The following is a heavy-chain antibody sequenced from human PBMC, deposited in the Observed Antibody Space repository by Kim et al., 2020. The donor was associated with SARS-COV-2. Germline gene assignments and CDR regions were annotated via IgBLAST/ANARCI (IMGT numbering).Heavy chain of an antibody. D-gene: IGHD1-1*01. CDR1: GYTFTSYG. CDR3: ASGQLGYYYYYGMDV. CDR2: ISAYNGNT. J-gene: IGHJ6*02. Sequence: ASVKVSCKASGYTFTSYGISWVRQAPGQGLEWMGWISAYNGNTNYAQKLQGRVTMTTDTSTSTAYMELRSLRSDDTAVYYCASGQLGYYYYYGMDVWGQGTTVTVSS. V-gene: IGHV1-18*01.